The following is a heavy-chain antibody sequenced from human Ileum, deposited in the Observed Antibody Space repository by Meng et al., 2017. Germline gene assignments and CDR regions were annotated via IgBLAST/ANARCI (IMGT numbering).Heavy chain of an antibody. V-gene: IGHV4-39*07. Sequence: SETLSLTCTVSGGSISSTPYYWGWIRQPPGKGLEWIGSIPYSGRTYSNPSLKSRVAISVDTSKNQFSLKLNSVTAADTAVYYCARGETTMLRGVLSYWGQGTLVTVSS. CDR2: IPYSGRT. D-gene: IGHD3-10*01. J-gene: IGHJ4*02. CDR3: ARGETTMLRGVLSY. CDR1: GGSISSTPYY.